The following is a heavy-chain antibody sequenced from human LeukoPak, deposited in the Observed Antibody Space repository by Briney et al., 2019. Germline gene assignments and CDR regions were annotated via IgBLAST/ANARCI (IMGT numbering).Heavy chain of an antibody. CDR1: GYTFNNYG. CDR3: ARSMYYYDSSGPYYFDY. Sequence: ASVKVSCKASGYTFNNYGISWVRQAPGQGLEWMGWINPNSGNTYYAQKFQGRVTMTGDTSISTAYMELSRLGSDDTTIYYCARSMYYYDSSGPYYFDYWGQGTLVTVSS. J-gene: IGHJ4*02. D-gene: IGHD3-22*01. CDR2: INPNSGNT. V-gene: IGHV1-2*02.